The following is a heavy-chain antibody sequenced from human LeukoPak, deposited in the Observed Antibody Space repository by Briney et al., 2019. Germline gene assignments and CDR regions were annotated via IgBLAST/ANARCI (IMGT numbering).Heavy chain of an antibody. CDR3: ARGVGEYYNDNWFDP. CDR2: IKQDGSEK. J-gene: IGHJ5*02. Sequence: GGSLRLSCAASGFTFSSYCMSWVRQAPGKGLEWVANIKQDGSEKYYVDSVKGRFTISRDNAKNSLYLQMNSLRAEDTAVYYGARGVGEYYNDNWFDPWGQGTLVTVSS. CDR1: GFTFSSYC. V-gene: IGHV3-7*01. D-gene: IGHD3-22*01.